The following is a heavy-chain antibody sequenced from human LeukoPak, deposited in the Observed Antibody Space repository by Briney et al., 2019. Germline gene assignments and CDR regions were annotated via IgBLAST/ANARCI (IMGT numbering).Heavy chain of an antibody. D-gene: IGHD3-10*01. V-gene: IGHV4-61*02. Sequence: TSETLSLTCTVSGGSISSGTHYWTWIRQPAGKGLEWIGRVYISGTTYYNPALKSRVTISIDTSKNQFSLKLKSVTAADTAVYFCARDGASYGSNWSDSWGQGTRVTVSS. CDR3: ARDGASYGSNWSDS. J-gene: IGHJ5*01. CDR1: GGSISSGTHY. CDR2: VYISGTT.